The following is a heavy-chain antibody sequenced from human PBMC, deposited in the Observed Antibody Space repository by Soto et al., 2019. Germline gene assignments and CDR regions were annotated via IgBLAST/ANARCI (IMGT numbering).Heavy chain of an antibody. Sequence: GGSLRLSCAASGFTFSSYAMSWVRQAPGKGLEWVSAISGSGGSTYYADSVKGRFTISRDNSKNTLYLQMNSLRAEDTAVYYCAKVGASTYYDFWSGYNYYYYYMDVWGKGTTVTVSS. CDR2: ISGSGGST. V-gene: IGHV3-23*01. CDR3: AKVGASTYYDFWSGYNYYYYYMDV. CDR1: GFTFSSYA. J-gene: IGHJ6*03. D-gene: IGHD3-3*01.